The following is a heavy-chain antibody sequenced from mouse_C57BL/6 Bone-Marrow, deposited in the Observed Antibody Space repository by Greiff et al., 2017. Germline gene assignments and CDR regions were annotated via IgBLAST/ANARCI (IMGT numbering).Heavy chain of an antibody. V-gene: IGHV1-54*01. Sequence: QVQLQQSGAELVRPGTSVKVSCKASGYAFTNYLIEWVKQRPGQGLEWIGVINPGSGGTNSNEKFKGRATLTADQSSSTAYMQLRSLTSEDSAGYFCANRSYDYTFDYWGQGTTLTVSA. CDR3: ANRSYDYTFDY. CDR1: GYAFTNYL. D-gene: IGHD2-4*01. CDR2: INPGSGGT. J-gene: IGHJ2*01.